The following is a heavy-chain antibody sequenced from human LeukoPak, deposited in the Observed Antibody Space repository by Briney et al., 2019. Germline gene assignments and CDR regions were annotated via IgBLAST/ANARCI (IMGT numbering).Heavy chain of an antibody. CDR2: ISAYNGNT. D-gene: IGHD6-13*01. J-gene: IGHJ5*02. Sequence: ASVKVSCKASGYTFTSYGISWVRQAPGQGLEWMGWISAYNGNTNYAQKLQGRVTMATDTSTSTAYMELRSLRSDDTAVYYCARESIEAAAAGGGNWFDPWGQGTLVTVSS. V-gene: IGHV1-18*01. CDR1: GYTFTSYG. CDR3: ARESIEAAAAGGGNWFDP.